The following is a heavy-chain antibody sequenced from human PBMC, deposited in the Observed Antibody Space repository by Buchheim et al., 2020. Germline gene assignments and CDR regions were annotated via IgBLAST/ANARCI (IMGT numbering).Heavy chain of an antibody. D-gene: IGHD2/OR15-2a*01. J-gene: IGHJ6*03. CDR1: GYSFTSNY. Sequence: QVQLVQSGAEVKKPGASVKVSCRATGYSFTSNYIHWVRQAPGQGREWMGMINPSDSSTTYAQRFQGRVTVTSDTSTSIVYMELSSLRSEDTAVYYCGRTMLFFLHYYYMDVWGNGTT. CDR3: GRTMLFFLHYYYMDV. CDR2: INPSDSST. V-gene: IGHV1-46*01.